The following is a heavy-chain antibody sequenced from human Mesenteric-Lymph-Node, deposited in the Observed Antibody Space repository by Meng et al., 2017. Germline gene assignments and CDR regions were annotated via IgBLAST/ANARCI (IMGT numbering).Heavy chain of an antibody. CDR2: INPDGSSP. CDR3: ARDLRTMIVH. D-gene: IGHD3-22*01. CDR1: GFTFSSSW. V-gene: IGHV3-74*01. Sequence: GESLKISCAASGFTFSSSWMHWFRQAPGKGLVWVSRINPDGSSPNNADSVKGRFTISRDNAKNSLYLQMNSLRAEDTAVYYCARDLRTMIVHWGQGTMVTVSS. J-gene: IGHJ3*01.